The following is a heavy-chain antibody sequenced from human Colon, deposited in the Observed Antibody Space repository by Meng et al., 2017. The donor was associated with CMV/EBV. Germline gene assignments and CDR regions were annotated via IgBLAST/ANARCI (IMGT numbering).Heavy chain of an antibody. V-gene: IGHV1-18*01. J-gene: IGHJ1*01. Sequence: QVLMVQSGAEWKKHGASGKASCKPSGYTFTNYGISWVRQAPGQGLEWMGWISAYTGDTYYAQKFQGRVTMTTDTSTSTAYMELRSLRSDDTAVYYCVRESQSGSYIYLQHWGQGTLVTVSS. CDR3: VRESQSGSYIYLQH. CDR1: GYTFTNYG. CDR2: ISAYTGDT. D-gene: IGHD1-26*01.